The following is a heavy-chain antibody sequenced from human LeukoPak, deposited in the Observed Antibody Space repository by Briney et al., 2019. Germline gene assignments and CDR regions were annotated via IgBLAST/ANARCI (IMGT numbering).Heavy chain of an antibody. J-gene: IGHJ4*02. CDR2: ISGSGGST. D-gene: IGHD1-26*01. CDR1: GFTFSSYA. V-gene: IGHV3-23*01. CDR3: AKDFLSGSLYDY. Sequence: PGGSLRLSCAASGFTFSSYAMSWVRQAPGKGLEWVSAISGSGGSTYYADSVKGRFTISRDSSKNTLYLQMNSLRAEDTAVYYCAKDFLSGSLYDYWGQGALVTVSS.